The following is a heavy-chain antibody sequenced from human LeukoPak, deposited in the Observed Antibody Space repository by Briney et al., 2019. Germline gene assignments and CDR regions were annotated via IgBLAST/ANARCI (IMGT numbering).Heavy chain of an antibody. Sequence: GGSLRLSCAASGFTFSSYAMSWVRQAPGKGLEWVSAISGSGGSTYYADSVKGRFTISRDNSKNTLYQQMNSLRAEDTAVYYCAKDPQYYYDSSGYPDYWGQGTLVTVSS. CDR3: AKDPQYYYDSSGYPDY. D-gene: IGHD3-22*01. J-gene: IGHJ4*02. V-gene: IGHV3-23*01. CDR2: ISGSGGST. CDR1: GFTFSSYA.